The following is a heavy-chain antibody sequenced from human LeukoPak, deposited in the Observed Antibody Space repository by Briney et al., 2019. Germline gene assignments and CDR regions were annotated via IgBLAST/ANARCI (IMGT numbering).Heavy chain of an antibody. D-gene: IGHD6-13*01. Sequence: GRSLRLSCAASGFTFSSYGMHWVRQAPGKGLEWVAVISYDGSNKYYADSVKGRFTISRGNAKNSLYLQMNSLRAEDTALYYCARGKQLVHYYYYYMDVWGKGTTVTVSS. V-gene: IGHV3-30*03. J-gene: IGHJ6*03. CDR1: GFTFSSYG. CDR2: ISYDGSNK. CDR3: ARGKQLVHYYYYYMDV.